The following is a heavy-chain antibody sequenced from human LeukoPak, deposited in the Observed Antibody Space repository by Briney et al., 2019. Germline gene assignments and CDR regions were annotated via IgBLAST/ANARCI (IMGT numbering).Heavy chain of an antibody. J-gene: IGHJ4*02. Sequence: PSETLSLTCTVSGYSISSGYYWGWIRQPPGKGLEWIGGIYHSGSTYYNPSLKSRVTISVDTSKNQFSLKLSFVTAADTAVYYCARNTYYDFWSGYYPFDYWGQGTLVTVSS. CDR1: GYSISSGYY. V-gene: IGHV4-38-2*02. CDR2: IYHSGST. CDR3: ARNTYYDFWSGYYPFDY. D-gene: IGHD3-3*01.